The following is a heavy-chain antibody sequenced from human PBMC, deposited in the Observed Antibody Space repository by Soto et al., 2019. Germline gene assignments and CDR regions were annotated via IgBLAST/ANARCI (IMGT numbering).Heavy chain of an antibody. CDR2: IYHSGST. V-gene: IGHV4-59*12. CDR1: GGSISSYY. D-gene: IGHD6-19*01. Sequence: SETLSLTCTVSGGSISSYYWSRIRQPPGKGLEWIGYIYHSGSTYYNPSLKSRVTISVDRSKNQFSLKLNSVTAADTAVYYCARAGGLGAVAVDYWGQGTLVTVSS. J-gene: IGHJ4*02. CDR3: ARAGGLGAVAVDY.